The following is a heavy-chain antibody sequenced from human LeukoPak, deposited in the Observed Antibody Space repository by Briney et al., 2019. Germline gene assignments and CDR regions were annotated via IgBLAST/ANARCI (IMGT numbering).Heavy chain of an antibody. CDR2: IYYSGST. V-gene: IGHV4-59*08. D-gene: IGHD3-22*01. J-gene: IGHJ3*02. CDR3: ARSERIIMILGGAFDI. CDR1: GDSISSYY. Sequence: TSETLSLTCTVSGDSISSYYWSWIRQPPGKGLEWIGYIYYSGSTNYSTSLKSRVTISVDTSKNQFSLKLSSVTAADTAVYYCARSERIIMILGGAFDIWGQGTVVTVSS.